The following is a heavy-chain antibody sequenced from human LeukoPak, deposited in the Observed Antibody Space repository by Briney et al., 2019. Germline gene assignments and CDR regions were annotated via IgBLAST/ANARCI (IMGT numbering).Heavy chain of an antibody. V-gene: IGHV3-66*03. CDR3: ARGGSGGSCYLPPGWFDP. Sequence: GGSLRLSCAASGFTISSNYMSWVRQAPGKGLEWVSVIYSCGSTYYADSVKGRFTISRDNSKNTLSLKMNSLRAEDTAVYYCARGGSGGSCYLPPGWFDPWGQGTLVTVSS. CDR1: GFTISSNY. CDR2: IYSCGST. J-gene: IGHJ5*02. D-gene: IGHD2-15*01.